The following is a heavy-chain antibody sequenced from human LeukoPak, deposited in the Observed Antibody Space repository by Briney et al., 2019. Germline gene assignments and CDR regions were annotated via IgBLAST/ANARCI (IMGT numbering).Heavy chain of an antibody. CDR2: ISDSGAGT. Sequence: GGTLRLSCAASGFTFSNYGMSWVRQAPGKGLEWVSAISDSGAGTYYADSVKGRFTISRDNSKNTLYLQMNSLRAEDTAVYYCAKGAMVRGVLDYWGQGTLVTVSS. CDR3: AKGAMVRGVLDY. CDR1: GFTFSNYG. V-gene: IGHV3-23*01. J-gene: IGHJ4*02. D-gene: IGHD3-10*01.